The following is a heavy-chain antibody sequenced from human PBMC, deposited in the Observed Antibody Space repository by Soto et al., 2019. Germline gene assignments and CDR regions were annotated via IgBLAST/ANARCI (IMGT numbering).Heavy chain of an antibody. V-gene: IGHV3-74*01. CDR2: IYFDGITT. D-gene: IGHD1-26*01. CDR3: ARGGAMGVDY. J-gene: IGHJ4*02. Sequence: LRLSCTASGFTFNTHWMHWVRQAPGKGLVWVSRIYFDGITTNYADSVRGRLTVSRDNAKNTVYLHVNTLRDEDTAVYYCARGGAMGVDYWGQGTLVTVSS. CDR1: GFTFNTHW.